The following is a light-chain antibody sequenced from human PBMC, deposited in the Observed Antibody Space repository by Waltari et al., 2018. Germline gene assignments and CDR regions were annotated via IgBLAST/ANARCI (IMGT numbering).Light chain of an antibody. J-gene: IGLJ2*01. CDR1: SSDVGGYNY. CDR2: EVS. V-gene: IGLV2-14*01. Sequence: QSALTQPASVSGSPGQSITISCTGTSSDVGGYNYVSWYQQHPGKAPKLMIYEVSNRPSGVSNRFSGSKHGNTASLTISGLQAEDEADYYCSSYTSSSTVVFGGGTKLTVL. CDR3: SSYTSSSTVV.